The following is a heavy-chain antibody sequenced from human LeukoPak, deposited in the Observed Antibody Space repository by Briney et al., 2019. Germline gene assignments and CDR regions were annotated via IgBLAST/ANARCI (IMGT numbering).Heavy chain of an antibody. CDR3: ARGTSSDGYGDYSRAFDI. V-gene: IGHV4-4*07. CDR2: IYTSGST. Sequence: SDTLSLTCTVSGGSISSYYWSWVRQPAGKGLEWIGRIYTSGSTNYNPSLKSRVTMSVDTSKNQFSLKLSSVTAADTAVYYCARGTSSDGYGDYSRAFDIWGQGTMVTVSS. J-gene: IGHJ3*02. D-gene: IGHD4-17*01. CDR1: GGSISSYY.